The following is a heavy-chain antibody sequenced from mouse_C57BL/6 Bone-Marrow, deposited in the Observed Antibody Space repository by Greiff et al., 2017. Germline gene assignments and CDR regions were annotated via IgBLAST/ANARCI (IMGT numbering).Heavy chain of an antibody. CDR3: ARSASYGSYYYAMDY. CDR1: GYTFPSYW. CDR2: IDPNSGGT. D-gene: IGHD2-1*01. V-gene: IGHV1-72*01. Sequence: QVQLKQPGAELVKPGASVKLSCKASGYTFPSYWMHWVKQRPGRGLEWIGRIDPNSGGTKYNEKFTSKATLTVDKPSSTAYMQLSSLTSEDSAVYYCARSASYGSYYYAMDYWGQGTSVTVSS. J-gene: IGHJ4*01.